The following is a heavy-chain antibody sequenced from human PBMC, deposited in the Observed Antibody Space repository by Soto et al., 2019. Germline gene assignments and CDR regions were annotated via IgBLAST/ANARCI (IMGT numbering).Heavy chain of an antibody. Sequence: EVQVVESGGGLVQPGGSLRLSCAASGFTVGTNYMSWVRQAPGKGLEWVSVIYSGGTTEYADSVKGRFTISRDNSKNTLFLQMNNLRAEDTAVYYCARVIGYVGLDPWGQGTLVTVSS. CDR2: IYSGGTT. CDR1: GFTVGTNY. J-gene: IGHJ5*02. D-gene: IGHD5-12*01. CDR3: ARVIGYVGLDP. V-gene: IGHV3-66*01.